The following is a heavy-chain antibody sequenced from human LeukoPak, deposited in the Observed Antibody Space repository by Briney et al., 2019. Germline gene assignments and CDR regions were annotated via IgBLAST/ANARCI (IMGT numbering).Heavy chain of an antibody. D-gene: IGHD5-24*01. Sequence: SVKVSCKASGGTFSSYAISWVRQAPGQGLEWMGRIIPIFGIANYAQKFQGRVTITADKSTSTAYMELSSLRSEDTAVYSCARGGEMATAIDYWGQGTLVTVSS. CDR1: GGTFSSYA. V-gene: IGHV1-69*04. CDR3: ARGGEMATAIDY. CDR2: IIPIFGIA. J-gene: IGHJ4*02.